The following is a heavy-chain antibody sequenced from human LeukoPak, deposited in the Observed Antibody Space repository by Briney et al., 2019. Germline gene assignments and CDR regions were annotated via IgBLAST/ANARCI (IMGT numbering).Heavy chain of an antibody. CDR1: GFTFSSYW. Sequence: GGSLRFSCAASGFTFSSYWMSWVRQAPEKGLEWVAKIKPDGSEIYHVDSVQGRFTISRDNAKNSLYLQMNSLRAEDTAVYYCATSRFYLESWGQGTLVTVSS. CDR2: IKPDGSEI. J-gene: IGHJ4*02. CDR3: ATSRFYLES. V-gene: IGHV3-7*01.